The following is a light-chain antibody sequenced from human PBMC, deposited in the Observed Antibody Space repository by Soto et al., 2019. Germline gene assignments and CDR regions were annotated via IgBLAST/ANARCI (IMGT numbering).Light chain of an antibody. Sequence: EIVLTQSPAALSVSPGERVTLSCRASQGIGDTLAWYQQKPGQTPRLLIYDSSTRAIGIPIRFSGSGSGTEFTLIISSLQSEDSAVYYCQQYNSWLWTFGQGTKVDIK. J-gene: IGKJ1*01. V-gene: IGKV3-15*01. CDR3: QQYNSWLWT. CDR2: DSS. CDR1: QGIGDT.